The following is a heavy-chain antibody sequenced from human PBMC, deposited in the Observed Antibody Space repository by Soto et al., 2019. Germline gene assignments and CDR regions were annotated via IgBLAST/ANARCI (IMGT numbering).Heavy chain of an antibody. D-gene: IGHD2-15*01. CDR1: GFTFSSYA. CDR2: ISYDGSNK. CDR3: ARDADCSGGSCYSRGGYFDY. Sequence: QVQLVESGGGVVQPGRSLRLSCAASGFTFSSYAMHWVRQAPGKGLEWVAVISYDGSNKYYADSVKGRFTISRDNSKNTLYLQMNSRRAEDTAVYYCARDADCSGGSCYSRGGYFDYWGQGTLVTVSS. J-gene: IGHJ4*02. V-gene: IGHV3-30-3*01.